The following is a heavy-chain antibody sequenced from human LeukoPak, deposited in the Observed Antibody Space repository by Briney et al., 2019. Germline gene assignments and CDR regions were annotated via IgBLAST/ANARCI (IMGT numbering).Heavy chain of an antibody. D-gene: IGHD2-8*01. J-gene: IGHJ3*02. Sequence: SETLSLTCTVSGGSISSYYWSWIRQPPGKGLEWIGYIYYSGSTNYNPSLKSRVTISVGTSKNQFSLKLSSVTAADTAVYYCASLYEPIAFDIWGQGTMVTVSS. CDR3: ASLYEPIAFDI. CDR1: GGSISSYY. CDR2: IYYSGST. V-gene: IGHV4-59*01.